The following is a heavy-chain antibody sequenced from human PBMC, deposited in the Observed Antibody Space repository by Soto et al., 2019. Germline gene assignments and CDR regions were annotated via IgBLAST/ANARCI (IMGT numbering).Heavy chain of an antibody. CDR3: ARDNGIAGSFDP. J-gene: IGHJ5*02. Sequence: PGGSLRLSCAASGSTFRSYSMNWVRQAPGKGLEWVSYISISGTAIYYADSVKGRFTISRDDAKNSLYLQMNSLRDEDTSVYYCARDNGIAGSFDPWGQGALVTVSS. CDR1: GSTFRSYS. CDR2: ISISGTAI. V-gene: IGHV3-48*02. D-gene: IGHD6-13*01.